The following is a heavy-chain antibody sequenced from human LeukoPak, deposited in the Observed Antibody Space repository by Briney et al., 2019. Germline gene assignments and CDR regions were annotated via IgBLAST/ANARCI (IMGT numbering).Heavy chain of an antibody. V-gene: IGHV3-21*04. CDR1: GFTFSSYS. D-gene: IGHD3-16*01. Sequence: PGGSLRLSCAASGFTFSSYSMNWVRQAPGKGLEWVSSISSSSSYKYYADSVKGRFTISRDNAKNSLYLQMNSLRAEDTAVYYCARQDFSEFGDYFDYCGQGTLVDVAS. J-gene: IGHJ4*02. CDR2: ISSSSSYK. CDR3: ARQDFSEFGDYFDY.